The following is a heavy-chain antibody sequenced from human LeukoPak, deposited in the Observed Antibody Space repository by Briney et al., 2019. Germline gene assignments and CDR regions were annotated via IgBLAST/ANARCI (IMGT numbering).Heavy chain of an antibody. V-gene: IGHV3-23*01. J-gene: IGHJ4*02. CDR3: ATRAGGY. CDR2: ISDNGGST. Sequence: GGSLRLSCAASGLTFSSYAMSWVRQAPGKGLEWVSVISDNGGSTYYADSVKGRFTISRDNSKNTPYLQMNSLRAEDTAVYYCATRAGGYWGQGTLVTVSS. D-gene: IGHD3-10*01. CDR1: GLTFSSYA.